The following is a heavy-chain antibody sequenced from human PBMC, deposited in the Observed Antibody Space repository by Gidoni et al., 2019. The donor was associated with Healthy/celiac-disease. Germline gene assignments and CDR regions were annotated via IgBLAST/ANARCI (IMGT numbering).Heavy chain of an antibody. CDR2: ISYDGSNK. Sequence: QVQLVEAGGGVVQTGRSRRLACAAPGFTFSSDAMHWVRQAPGKGLEWVAVISYDGSNKYYSDSVMGRFTISSDNSKTTLYLQMTSLRAEDTALYYCASDHIAASGIWGQGTLVTVSS. CDR1: GFTFSSDA. D-gene: IGHD6-13*01. J-gene: IGHJ4*02. CDR3: ASDHIAASGI. V-gene: IGHV3-30-3*01.